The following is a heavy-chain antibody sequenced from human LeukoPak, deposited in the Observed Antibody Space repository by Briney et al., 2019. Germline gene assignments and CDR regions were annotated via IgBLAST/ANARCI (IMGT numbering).Heavy chain of an antibody. CDR3: ARMSAAIDY. V-gene: IGHV4-34*01. CDR2: INHSGST. Sequence: SETLSLTCAVYGGSFSGYYWSWIRQPPGKGLEWIGEINHSGSTNYNPSLKSRVTISVDTSKNQFSLKLSSVTAADTAVYYCARMSAAIDYWGQGTLVTVSS. J-gene: IGHJ4*02. D-gene: IGHD6-13*01. CDR1: GGSFSGYY.